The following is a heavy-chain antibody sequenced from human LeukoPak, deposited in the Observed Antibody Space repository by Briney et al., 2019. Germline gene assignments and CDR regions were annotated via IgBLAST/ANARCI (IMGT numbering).Heavy chain of an antibody. CDR2: IYPGDSDT. CDR3: ARERSSGYYTEDAIHI. CDR1: GYSFTSYW. Sequence: GESLKISCKASGYSFTSYWIGWVRQMPEKGLERMGIIYPGDSDTRYSPSFQGQVTISADKSISTAYLQWSSLKASDTAMYYCARERSSGYYTEDAIHIWGQGTMVTVSS. J-gene: IGHJ3*02. D-gene: IGHD3-22*01. V-gene: IGHV5-51*01.